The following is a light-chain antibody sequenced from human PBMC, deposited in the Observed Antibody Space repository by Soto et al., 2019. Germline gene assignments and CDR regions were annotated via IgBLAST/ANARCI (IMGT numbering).Light chain of an antibody. V-gene: IGKV3-11*01. J-gene: IGKJ1*01. CDR2: DAS. CDR3: QQRSNWPWT. CDR1: QSVSSY. Sequence: EIVLTQSPATLSLSPGERATLSCRASQSVSSYLAWYQQKPGQAPRLLIYDASNRATGIPARFSGSGSGTDFTVTISRLEPEDFAVYYCQQRSNWPWTFGQGTKVEI.